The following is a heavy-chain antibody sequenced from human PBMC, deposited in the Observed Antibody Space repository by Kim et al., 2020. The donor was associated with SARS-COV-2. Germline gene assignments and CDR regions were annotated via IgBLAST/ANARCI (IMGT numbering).Heavy chain of an antibody. V-gene: IGHV3-23*01. Sequence: LSLTCAASGFTFSSYAMSWVRQAPGKGLEWVSAISGSGGSTYYADSVKGRFTISRDNSKNTLYLQMNSLRAEDTAVYYCANSHPIAVAGTSYYYYYGMDVWGQGTTVTVSS. CDR2: ISGSGGST. D-gene: IGHD6-19*01. CDR3: ANSHPIAVAGTSYYYYYGMDV. J-gene: IGHJ6*02. CDR1: GFTFSSYA.